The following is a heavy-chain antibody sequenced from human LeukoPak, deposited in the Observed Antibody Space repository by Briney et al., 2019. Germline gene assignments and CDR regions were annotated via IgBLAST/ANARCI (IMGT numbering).Heavy chain of an antibody. CDR2: ISYDGSNK. V-gene: IGHV3-30*04. CDR3: VRDGYCGSASCCGWFDP. D-gene: IGHD2-2*03. CDR1: GISFSRYA. J-gene: IGHJ5*02. Sequence: PGGSLRLSCAASGISFSRYAMHWVRQAPGKGLEWVAVISYDGSNKYYADSVKGRFTISRDNSKNTLYVQMNRLRVDDTAVYYCVRDGYCGSASCCGWFDPWGQGTLVTVSS.